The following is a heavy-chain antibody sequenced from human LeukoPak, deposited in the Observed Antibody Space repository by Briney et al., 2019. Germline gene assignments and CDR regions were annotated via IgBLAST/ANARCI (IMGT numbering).Heavy chain of an antibody. V-gene: IGHV4-31*03. Sequence: SQTLSLTCTVSGGPISSGGYYWSWIRQHPGKGLEWIGYIYYSGSTYYNPSLKSRVTISVDTSKNQFSLKLSSVTAADTAVYYCARGGHARGSDVWGQGTTVTVSS. D-gene: IGHD3-10*01. CDR2: IYYSGST. CDR1: GGPISSGGYY. CDR3: ARGGHARGSDV. J-gene: IGHJ6*02.